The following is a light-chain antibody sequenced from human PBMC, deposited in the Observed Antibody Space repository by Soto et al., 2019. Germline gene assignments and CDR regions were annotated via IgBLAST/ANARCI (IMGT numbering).Light chain of an antibody. J-gene: IGLJ1*01. CDR2: EVS. Sequence: QSVLTHSPSASRSPGHSVTISCTGTSSDVGGYNYVSWYQQHPGKAPKLMIYEVSERPSGVPDRFSGSKSSNTASLTVSGLQAEDEADYYCSSYAGSNNFVFGTGTKVTVL. V-gene: IGLV2-8*01. CDR1: SSDVGGYNY. CDR3: SSYAGSNNFV.